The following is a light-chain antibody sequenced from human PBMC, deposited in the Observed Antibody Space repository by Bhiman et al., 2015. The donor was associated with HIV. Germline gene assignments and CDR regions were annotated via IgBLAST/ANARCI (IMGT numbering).Light chain of an antibody. Sequence: QSALTQPPSASGSPGQSVIISCTGTSSDIGRYNYVSWSQQHPGKAPKIIIYEVTRRPSGVPDRFSGSKSGNTASLTVSGLQAEDEADYYCSSLTSSLTYVFGTGTNVTVL. J-gene: IGLJ1*01. CDR1: SSDIGRYNY. CDR3: SSLTSSLTYV. V-gene: IGLV2-8*01. CDR2: EVT.